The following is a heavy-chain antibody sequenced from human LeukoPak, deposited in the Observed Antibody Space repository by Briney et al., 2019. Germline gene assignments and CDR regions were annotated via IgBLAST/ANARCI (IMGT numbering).Heavy chain of an antibody. J-gene: IGHJ4*02. CDR1: GYTFTSYD. D-gene: IGHD3-16*01. Sequence: ASVKVSCKASGYTFTSYDINWVRQATGQGLEWMGWMNPNSSHTGYAQKFRGRVTITADKSTRTAYMELSSLRSEDTAVYYCARDNDSRDPPHFDYWGQGTLVTVSS. CDR3: ARDNDSRDPPHFDY. V-gene: IGHV1-8*03. CDR2: MNPNSSHT.